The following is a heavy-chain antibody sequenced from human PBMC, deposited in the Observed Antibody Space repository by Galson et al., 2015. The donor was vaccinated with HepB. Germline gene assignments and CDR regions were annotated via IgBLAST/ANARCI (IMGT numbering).Heavy chain of an antibody. Sequence: SVKVSCKASGGTFSSYAISWVRQAPGQGLEWMGGIIPIFGTANYAQKFQGRVTITADKSTSTAYMELSSLRSEDTAVYYCARGPWGGLRLGELSFYYFDYWGQGTLVTVSS. CDR3: ARGPWGGLRLGELSFYYFDY. CDR2: IIPIFGTA. D-gene: IGHD3-16*02. J-gene: IGHJ4*02. V-gene: IGHV1-69*06. CDR1: GGTFSSYA.